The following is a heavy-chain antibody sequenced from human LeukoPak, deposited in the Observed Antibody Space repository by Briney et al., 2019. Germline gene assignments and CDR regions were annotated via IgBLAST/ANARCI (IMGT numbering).Heavy chain of an antibody. CDR2: VIGNNART. Sequence: GGSLRLSCAASGFSFSTYAMNWVRQAPGQGLEWVSDVIGNNARTDYADSVKGRFTISKDSSKNTLYLQMNSLRAKDTAVYYCAKDRTPDGYYNFDYWGQGTLVIVSS. CDR1: GFSFSTYA. CDR3: AKDRTPDGYYNFDY. J-gene: IGHJ4*02. V-gene: IGHV3-23*01. D-gene: IGHD3-22*01.